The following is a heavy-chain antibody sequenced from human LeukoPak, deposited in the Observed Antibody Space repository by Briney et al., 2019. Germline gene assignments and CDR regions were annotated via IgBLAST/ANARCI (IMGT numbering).Heavy chain of an antibody. CDR1: GLTFSSYG. CDR3: AKEGLGFGELLPFDY. J-gene: IGHJ4*02. V-gene: IGHV3-30*18. CDR2: ISYDGSNK. Sequence: GGSLSLSCALSGLTFSSYGMHWVRHAPGEGLEWVAVISYDGSNKYYAGSVKGRFTISRDNSKNTLYLQMNSLRAEDTPVYYCAKEGLGFGELLPFDYWGQGTLVTVSS. D-gene: IGHD3-10*01.